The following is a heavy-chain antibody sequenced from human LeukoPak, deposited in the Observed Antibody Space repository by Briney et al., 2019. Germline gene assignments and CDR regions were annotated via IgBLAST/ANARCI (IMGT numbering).Heavy chain of an antibody. CDR3: ARGSLRSSGWFFDY. J-gene: IGHJ4*02. CDR2: INWNGVST. Sequence: GGSLRLSCAASGFNFDGYGMSWVRHVPGKGLEWVSGINWNGVSTGYADSVKGRFTISRDNAKNSLYLQMNSLRAEDAALYYCARGSLRSSGWFFDYWGQGTLVTVSS. V-gene: IGHV3-20*04. CDR1: GFNFDGYG. D-gene: IGHD6-19*01.